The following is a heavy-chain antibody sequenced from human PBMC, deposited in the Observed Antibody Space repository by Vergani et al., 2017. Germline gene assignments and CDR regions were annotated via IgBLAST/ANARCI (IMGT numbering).Heavy chain of an antibody. CDR2: IIPILGIA. Sequence: QVQLVHSGAEVKKPGSSVKVSCKASGGTFSSYTISWVRQAPGQWLEWLGRIIPILGIANYAQKFQARVTITADKYTSTAYMELSSLRSEDTAVYYCAGGSCSGGSCYSWWFDPWGQGTLVTVSS. J-gene: IGHJ5*02. D-gene: IGHD2-15*01. CDR3: AGGSCSGGSCYSWWFDP. V-gene: IGHV1-69*02. CDR1: GGTFSSYT.